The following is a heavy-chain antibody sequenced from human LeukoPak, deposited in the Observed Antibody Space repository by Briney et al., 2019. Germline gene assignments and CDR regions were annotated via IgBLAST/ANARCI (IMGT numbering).Heavy chain of an antibody. D-gene: IGHD4-17*01. V-gene: IGHV4-4*07. CDR1: GGFISSYY. CDR3: ARDLIRRSKSAVTNWFDP. J-gene: IGHJ5*02. Sequence: SETLSLTCTVSGGFISSYYWSWIRQPAGKGLEWIGRIYTSGSTNYNPSLKSRVTMSVDTSKNQFSLKLSSVTAADTAVYYCARDLIRRSKSAVTNWFDPWGQGTLVTVSS. CDR2: IYTSGST.